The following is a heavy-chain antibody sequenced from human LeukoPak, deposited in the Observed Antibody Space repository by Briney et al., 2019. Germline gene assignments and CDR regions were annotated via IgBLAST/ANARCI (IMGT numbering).Heavy chain of an antibody. Sequence: GGPLRLSCAASGLTFSSYAMSWVRQAPGKGLEWVSGISGSGSRTYYADSVKGRFTISRDNSKNTLYLQMNSLGAEDTAVYYCAKAMLQWLEEYYFDYWGQGTLVTVSS. V-gene: IGHV3-23*01. CDR3: AKAMLQWLEEYYFDY. CDR2: ISGSGSRT. D-gene: IGHD6-19*01. CDR1: GLTFSSYA. J-gene: IGHJ4*02.